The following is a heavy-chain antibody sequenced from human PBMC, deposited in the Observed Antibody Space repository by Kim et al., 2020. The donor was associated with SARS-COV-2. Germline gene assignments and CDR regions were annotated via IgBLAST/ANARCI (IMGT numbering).Heavy chain of an antibody. CDR3: ARGGEDIVVVPAATPGGYYYYGLDV. CDR2: INTNTGNP. CDR1: GYTFIRYA. J-gene: IGHJ6*02. V-gene: IGHV7-4-1*02. Sequence: ASVKVSCKASGYTFIRYAMNWVRQAPGQGLEWMGWINTNTGNPTYAQGFTGRFVFSLDTSVSTAYLQISSLKAEDTAVYYCARGGEDIVVVPAATPGGYYYYGLDVWGQGTTVTVSS. D-gene: IGHD2-2*01.